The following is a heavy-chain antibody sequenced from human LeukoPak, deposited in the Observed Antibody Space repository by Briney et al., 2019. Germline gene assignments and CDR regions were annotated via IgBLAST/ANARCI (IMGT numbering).Heavy chain of an antibody. V-gene: IGHV3-74*01. CDR2: IDSDGTNR. D-gene: IGHD3-9*01. Sequence: GGSLRLSCAASGFTFSRYWMHWVRQAPGTGLVWVSRIDSDGTNRDYADSVKGRFTISRDNAKNTVYLQMNSPRDEDTAVYYCAGRATGLPEYWGQGSLVTVSS. CDR3: AGRATGLPEY. J-gene: IGHJ4*02. CDR1: GFTFSRYW.